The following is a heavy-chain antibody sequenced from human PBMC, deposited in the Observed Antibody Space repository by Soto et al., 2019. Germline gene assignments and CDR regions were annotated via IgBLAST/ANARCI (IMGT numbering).Heavy chain of an antibody. CDR1: GGSISTRSSY. Sequence: SETLSLTCTVSGGSISTRSSYWSWIRQPPGKGLEWIGYIYYSGSTNYNPSLKSRVTISVDTSKNQFSLKLSSVTAADTAVYYCARYMVRGNSYYYYYYMDVWGKGTTVTVSS. J-gene: IGHJ6*03. V-gene: IGHV4-61*05. D-gene: IGHD3-10*01. CDR3: ARYMVRGNSYYYYYYMDV. CDR2: IYYSGST.